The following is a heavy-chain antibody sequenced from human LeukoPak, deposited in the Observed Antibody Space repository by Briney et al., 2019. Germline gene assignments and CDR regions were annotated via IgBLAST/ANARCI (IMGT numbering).Heavy chain of an antibody. D-gene: IGHD4-23*01. Sequence: SETLSLTCAVSGCSISSGYYWGWIRQPPGKGLEWIGSIYHSGSTYYNPSLKSRVTISVDTSKNQFSLKLSSVTAADTAVYYCARLNDYGGNGILIWGQGTLVTVSS. V-gene: IGHV4-38-2*01. CDR1: GCSISSGYY. CDR3: ARLNDYGGNGILI. J-gene: IGHJ4*02. CDR2: IYHSGST.